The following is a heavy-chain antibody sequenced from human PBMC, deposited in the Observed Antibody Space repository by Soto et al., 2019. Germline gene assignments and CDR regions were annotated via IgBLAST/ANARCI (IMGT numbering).Heavy chain of an antibody. CDR1: GGSFSGYY. D-gene: IGHD5-18*01. CDR3: ARGRQLWTECYYYCGRDV. Sequence: PSETLSLTCAVYGGSFSGYYWSWIRQPPGKGLEWIGEINHSGSTNYNPSLKSRVTISVDTSKNQFSLKLSSVTAADTAVYYCARGRQLWTECYYYCGRDVWGQGTTVTVSS. J-gene: IGHJ6*02. CDR2: INHSGST. V-gene: IGHV4-34*01.